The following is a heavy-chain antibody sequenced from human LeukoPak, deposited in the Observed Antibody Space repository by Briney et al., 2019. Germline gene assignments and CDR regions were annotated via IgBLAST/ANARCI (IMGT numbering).Heavy chain of an antibody. CDR3: ARDSTPWGEAGRDFDY. V-gene: IGHV3-21*01. CDR2: ISSSSYI. D-gene: IGHD3-16*01. Sequence: GGSLRLSCAASGFTFSSYSMNWVRQAPGRGLEWVSSISSSSYIYYADSLKGRFTISRDDAKNSLYLQMNSLRAEDTAVYYCARDSTPWGEAGRDFDYWGQGALVTVSS. J-gene: IGHJ4*02. CDR1: GFTFSSYS.